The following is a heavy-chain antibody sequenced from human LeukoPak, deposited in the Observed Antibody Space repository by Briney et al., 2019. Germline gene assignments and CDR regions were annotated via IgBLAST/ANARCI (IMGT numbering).Heavy chain of an antibody. CDR1: WFTFWWYG. CDR2: IWFDGSNK. CDR3: TRDSGEYRSEWYFDL. D-gene: IGHD6-19*01. J-gene: IGHJ2*01. Sequence: GRAPRLSCGAAWFTFWWYGKNWGPPAPRQGVDGGAVIWFDGSNKFYRDSVRGRFTISRDDSKNTLYLQMHSLRVEDTAVYYCTRDSGEYRSEWYFDLWGRGTLVTVSS. V-gene: IGHV3-33*07.